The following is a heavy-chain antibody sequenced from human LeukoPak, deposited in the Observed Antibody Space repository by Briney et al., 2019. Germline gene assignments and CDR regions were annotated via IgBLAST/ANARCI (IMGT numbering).Heavy chain of an antibody. D-gene: IGHD3-16*02. J-gene: IGHJ6*02. CDR1: GFTFSDYY. V-gene: IGHV3-11*04. CDR3: ARVPYDYVSGNYRSDSYNMDV. CDR2: ISSKGGTK. Sequence: GGSLTLSCAASGFTFSDYYMSWIRQAPGKGLEWVSYISSKGGTKYYADSVKGRFTISRDNAKKSLYLQMNSLRAEHTAVYYCARVPYDYVSGNYRSDSYNMDVWGQGTTVTVSS.